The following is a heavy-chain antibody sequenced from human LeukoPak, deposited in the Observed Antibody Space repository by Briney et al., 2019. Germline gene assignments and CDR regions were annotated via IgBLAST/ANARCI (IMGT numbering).Heavy chain of an antibody. CDR2: IKQDGSEK. V-gene: IGHV3-7*01. J-gene: IGHJ6*03. CDR1: GFTFNSYW. Sequence: GGSLRLSCAASGFTFNSYWMSWVRQAPGKGLEWVANIKQDGSEKYYVDSVKGRFTISRDNAKNSLYLQMNSLRAEDTAVYYCARAKYHYYYYYMDVWGKGTTVTVSS. D-gene: IGHD2-2*01. CDR3: ARAKYHYYYYYMDV.